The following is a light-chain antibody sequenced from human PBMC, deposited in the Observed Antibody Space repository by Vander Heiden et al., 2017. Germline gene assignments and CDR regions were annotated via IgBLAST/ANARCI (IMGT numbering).Light chain of an antibody. V-gene: IGLV1-40*01. J-gene: IGLJ2*01. CDR3: QSYDSSLSGSGVV. Sequence: QSVLTQPPSVSGAPGQRVTIPCTGSSSNIGAGYDVHWYQQLPGTAPKPLIYGNSNRPSGVPDRFSGSKSGTSASLAITGLQAEDEADYYCQSYDSSLSGSGVVFGGGTKLTVL. CDR2: GNS. CDR1: SSNIGAGYD.